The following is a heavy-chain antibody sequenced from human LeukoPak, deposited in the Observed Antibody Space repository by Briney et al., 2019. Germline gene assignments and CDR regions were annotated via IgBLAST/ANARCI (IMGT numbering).Heavy chain of an antibody. CDR3: TRGPLLWFGELRFDP. D-gene: IGHD3-10*01. Sequence: SGTLSLTCTVSGYSISSGYYWGWIRQPPGKGLEWIGSMYYSGTTYYNLSLKSRVTISVDTSKNQISLKLKSVTAADTAVYYCTRGPLLWFGELRFDPWGQGTLVTVSS. CDR1: GYSISSGYY. J-gene: IGHJ5*02. CDR2: MYYSGTT. V-gene: IGHV4-38-2*02.